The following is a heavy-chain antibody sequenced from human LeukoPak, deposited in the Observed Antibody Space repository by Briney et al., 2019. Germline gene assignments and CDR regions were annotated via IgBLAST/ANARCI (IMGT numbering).Heavy chain of an antibody. D-gene: IGHD3-9*01. CDR3: TRHNYILTGYYGGAFDI. V-gene: IGHV3-73*01. CDR1: GFTFCGSA. Sequence: GGSLRLSCAASGFTFCGSAMHCVRQASGKGLEWVGRIRSKANSYATAYAASVKGRFTISRDDSENTAYLQMNSLKTEDTAVYYCTRHNYILTGYYGGAFDIWGQGTMVTVSS. CDR2: IRSKANSYAT. J-gene: IGHJ3*02.